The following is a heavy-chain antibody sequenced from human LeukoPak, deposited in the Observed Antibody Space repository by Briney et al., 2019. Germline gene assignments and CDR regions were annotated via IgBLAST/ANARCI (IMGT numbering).Heavy chain of an antibody. CDR2: ISYDGSNK. Sequence: GGSLRHSCAASGFTFSSYAMHWVRQAPGKGLEWVAVISYDGSNKYYADSVKGRFTISRDNSKNTLYLQMNSLRAEDTAVYYCARADWFDPWGQGTLVTVSS. V-gene: IGHV3-30-3*01. CDR1: GFTFSSYA. CDR3: ARADWFDP. J-gene: IGHJ5*02.